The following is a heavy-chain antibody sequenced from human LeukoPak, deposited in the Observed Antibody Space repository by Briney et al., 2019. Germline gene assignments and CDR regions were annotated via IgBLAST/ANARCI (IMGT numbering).Heavy chain of an antibody. CDR1: GGSVSSGSYY. V-gene: IGHV4-61*01. CDR3: ARLSYGGNGRFFDY. D-gene: IGHD4-23*01. J-gene: IGHJ4*02. Sequence: PSETLSLTCTVSGGSVSSGSYYWSWIRQPPGKGLEWIGYIYYSGSTNYNPSLKSRVTISVDTSKNQFSLKLSSVTAADTAVYYCARLSYGGNGRFFDYWGQGTLVTVSS. CDR2: IYYSGST.